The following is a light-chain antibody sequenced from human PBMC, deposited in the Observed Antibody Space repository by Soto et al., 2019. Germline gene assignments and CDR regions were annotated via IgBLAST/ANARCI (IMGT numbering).Light chain of an antibody. CDR1: TMNVGGYNY. J-gene: IGLJ2*01. Sequence: QSVLTQPPSASGSPGQSVTISCTGTTMNVGGYNYVSWYQQHPAKAPKLLIYEVSKRPSGVPDRFSGSKSGNTASLTVSGLQAEDEADYYCSSYAGSNSYAVFGGGTQLTVL. V-gene: IGLV2-8*01. CDR2: EVS. CDR3: SSYAGSNSYAV.